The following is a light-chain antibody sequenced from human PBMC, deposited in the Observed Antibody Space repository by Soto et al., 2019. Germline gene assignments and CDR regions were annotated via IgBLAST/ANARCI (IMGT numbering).Light chain of an antibody. V-gene: IGLV2-14*01. Sequence: QSALTQPASVSGSPGQSITISCTGTSSDVGGYNYVSWYQQHPGKAPKLMIYEVSNRPSGGSNRFSGSKSGNTASLTISGVQAWDEAYYYCSSYSSKSNLVFGTGTQATVL. CDR2: EVS. J-gene: IGLJ1*01. CDR1: SSDVGGYNY. CDR3: SSYSSKSNLV.